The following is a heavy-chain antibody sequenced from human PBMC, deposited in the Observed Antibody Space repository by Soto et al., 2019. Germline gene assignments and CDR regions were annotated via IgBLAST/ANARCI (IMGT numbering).Heavy chain of an antibody. CDR2: IWLDGSAR. CDR1: GFIFGTYG. J-gene: IGHJ5*01. CDR3: ARDASGTSSFIAS. D-gene: IGHD1-1*01. Sequence: PGGSLRLSCAVSGFIFGTYGMHWVRQAPGKGLEWVSSIWLDGSARYYADCVRGRFTISRDNSKNTLYLQINSLRAEDTAVYFCARDASGTSSFIASWGQGTLVPVSS. V-gene: IGHV3-33*01.